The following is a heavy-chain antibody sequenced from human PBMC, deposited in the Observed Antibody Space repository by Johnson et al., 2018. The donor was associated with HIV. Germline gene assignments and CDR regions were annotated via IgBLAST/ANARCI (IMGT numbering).Heavy chain of an antibody. D-gene: IGHD4-17*01. Sequence: QVQLVESGGGVVQPGRSLRLSCAASGFTFSSYAMHWVRQAPGKGLEWVAVISYDGSNKYYADSVKGRFTISRDNSKNTLYLQMNSLRAEDTAVYYCAKEDTVTKGSAFDIWGQGTMVTVSS. CDR1: GFTFSSYA. CDR2: ISYDGSNK. J-gene: IGHJ3*02. V-gene: IGHV3-30-3*01. CDR3: AKEDTVTKGSAFDI.